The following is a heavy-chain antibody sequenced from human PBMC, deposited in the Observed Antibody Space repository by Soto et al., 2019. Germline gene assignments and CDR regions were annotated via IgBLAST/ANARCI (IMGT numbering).Heavy chain of an antibody. D-gene: IGHD4-17*01. Sequence: SETLSLTCTVSGGSISSYYWSWIRQPPGKGLEWIGYIYYSGSTNYNPSLKSRVTISVDTSKNQFSLKLSSVTAADTAVYYCARRFMTTVTTDSYYYYYMDVWGKGTMVTVSS. J-gene: IGHJ6*03. CDR2: IYYSGST. V-gene: IGHV4-59*01. CDR3: ARRFMTTVTTDSYYYYYMDV. CDR1: GGSISSYY.